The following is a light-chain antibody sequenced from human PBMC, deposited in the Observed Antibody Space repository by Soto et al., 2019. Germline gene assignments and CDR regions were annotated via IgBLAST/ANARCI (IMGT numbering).Light chain of an antibody. CDR2: DTS. Sequence: EIVLTQSPGTLSLSPGERATLSCRASQSVSSSYLACYQQKPGQAPRLLIYDTSRRASGISDRFSGSESGTDFTLTISRVEPEDFAVFYCQQFGSSPPTFGQGTKVEI. J-gene: IGKJ1*01. CDR1: QSVSSSY. CDR3: QQFGSSPPT. V-gene: IGKV3-20*01.